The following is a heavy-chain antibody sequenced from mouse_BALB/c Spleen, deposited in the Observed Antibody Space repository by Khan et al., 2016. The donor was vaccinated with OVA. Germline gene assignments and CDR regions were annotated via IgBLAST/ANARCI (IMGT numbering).Heavy chain of an antibody. D-gene: IGHD2-3*01. CDR1: GYSITSDYA. CDR3: ARDGSRYNYAMDY. J-gene: IGHJ4*01. CDR2: ISSSGST. V-gene: IGHV3-2*02. Sequence: QLEESGPGLVKPSQSLSLTCTVTGYSITSDYAWNWIRQFPENKLEWMGYISSSGSTNYNPALKSRISITRDTSKNKSFLQLNSVTTEDTATYYCARDGSRYNYAMDYWGQGTSVTVSS.